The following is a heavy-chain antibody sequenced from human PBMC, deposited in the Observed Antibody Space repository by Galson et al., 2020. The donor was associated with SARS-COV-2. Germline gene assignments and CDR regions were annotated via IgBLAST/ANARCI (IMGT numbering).Heavy chain of an antibody. CDR2: IYYSGST. CDR1: GGSISSSSYY. CDR3: ARDGPHYGVSDY. J-gene: IGHJ4*02. Sequence: SETLSLTCTVSGGSISSSSYYWGWIRQPPGKGLEWIGSIYYSGSTYYNPSLKSRVTISVDTSKNQFSLKLSSVTAADTAVYYCARDGPHYGVSDYWGQGTLVTVSS. D-gene: IGHD3-16*01. V-gene: IGHV4-39*07.